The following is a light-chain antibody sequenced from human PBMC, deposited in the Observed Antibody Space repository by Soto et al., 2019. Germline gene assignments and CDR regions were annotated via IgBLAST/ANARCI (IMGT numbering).Light chain of an antibody. CDR3: QQRSNWPRT. J-gene: IGKJ2*01. CDR2: DAS. CDR1: QSVSSF. Sequence: EIVLTQSPATLSLSPGERGTLSCRASQSVSSFLAWYQQKPGQAPRLLIYDASNRATGVPARFSGSGSGTDFTLTISRLEAEDFAVYYCQQRSNWPRTFGQGTKLEIK. V-gene: IGKV3-11*01.